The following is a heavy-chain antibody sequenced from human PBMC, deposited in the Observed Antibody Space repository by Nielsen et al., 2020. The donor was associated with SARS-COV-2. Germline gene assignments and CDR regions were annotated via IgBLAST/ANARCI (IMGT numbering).Heavy chain of an antibody. V-gene: IGHV4-34*01. CDR3: AGAEGGDGVGY. Sequence: SETLSLTCAVYGGSFSGYYWSWIRRPPGKGLEWIGEINHSGSTNYNPSLKSRVTISVDTSKNQFSLKLSSVTAADTAVYYCAGAEGGDGVGYWGQGTLVTVSS. D-gene: IGHD3-16*01. J-gene: IGHJ4*02. CDR2: INHSGST. CDR1: GGSFSGYY.